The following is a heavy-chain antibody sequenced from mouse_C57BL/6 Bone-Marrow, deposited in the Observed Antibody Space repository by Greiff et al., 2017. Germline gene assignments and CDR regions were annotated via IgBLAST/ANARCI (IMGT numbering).Heavy chain of an antibody. Sequence: QVQLQQSGPELVKPGASVKLSCKASGYTFTSYDINWVKQRPGQGLEWIGWIYPRDGSTKYNEKFKSKATLTVDTSSSTAYMQLSSLTSEDSAVYYCATYGSSADWYFDVWGTGTTVTVSS. D-gene: IGHD1-1*01. CDR1: GYTFTSYD. CDR2: IYPRDGST. CDR3: ATYGSSADWYFDV. V-gene: IGHV1-85*01. J-gene: IGHJ1*03.